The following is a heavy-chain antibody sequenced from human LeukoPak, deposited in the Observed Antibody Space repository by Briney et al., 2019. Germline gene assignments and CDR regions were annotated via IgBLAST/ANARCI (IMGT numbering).Heavy chain of an antibody. J-gene: IGHJ5*02. D-gene: IGHD3-10*01. Sequence: AAVKVSFKASGYTFTGYYMHWVRQAPGQGLEWMGWINPNSGGTNYAQKFQGRVTMTTDTSTSTAYMELSNLLFDDTAVYYCARTLYGSGSYYNGNWFDPWGQGTLVTVSS. CDR1: GYTFTGYY. CDR3: ARTLYGSGSYYNGNWFDP. CDR2: INPNSGGT. V-gene: IGHV1-2*02.